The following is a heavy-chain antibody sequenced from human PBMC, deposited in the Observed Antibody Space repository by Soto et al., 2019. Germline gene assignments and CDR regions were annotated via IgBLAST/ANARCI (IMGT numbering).Heavy chain of an antibody. V-gene: IGHV4-59*10. CDR3: ARGGMVIIPTATAFDY. D-gene: IGHD2-2*01. CDR2: IYASGST. CDR1: GGSFTGNY. Sequence: SETLSLTCAVYGGSFTGNYRSWIRQPPGKGLEWIGRIYASGSTNYNPSLKSRVTMSVATSKNQFSLKLSSVTAADTAIYYCARGGMVIIPTATAFDYWGQGTLVTVSS. J-gene: IGHJ4*02.